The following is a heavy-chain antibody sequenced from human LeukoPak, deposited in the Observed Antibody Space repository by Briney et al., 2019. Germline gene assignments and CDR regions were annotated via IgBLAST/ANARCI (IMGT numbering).Heavy chain of an antibody. V-gene: IGHV4-39*07. D-gene: IGHD3-22*01. CDR3: ARFSGYDDTGHHYLDN. Sequence: SDTLSLTCTVSGASISSSSYYWGWIRQPPGKGLEWIGSIYYSGSTYYNPSLKSRVTISVDTSTNQFSLRLSSVTAADTAVYYCARFSGYDDTGHHYLDNWGQGTLVAVSS. CDR2: IYYSGST. CDR1: GASISSSSYY. J-gene: IGHJ4*02.